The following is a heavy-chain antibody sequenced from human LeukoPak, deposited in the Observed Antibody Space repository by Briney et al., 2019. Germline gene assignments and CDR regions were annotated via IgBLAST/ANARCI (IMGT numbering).Heavy chain of an antibody. D-gene: IGHD6-19*01. V-gene: IGHV1-69*13. CDR2: IIPIFGTA. Sequence: GASVKVSCKASGYTFTGYYMHWVRQAPGQGLEWMGGIIPIFGTANYAQKFQGRVTITADESTSTAYMELSSLRSEDTAVYYCARELLAVAGRSSFDYWGQGTLVTVSS. CDR1: GYTFTGYY. J-gene: IGHJ4*02. CDR3: ARELLAVAGRSSFDY.